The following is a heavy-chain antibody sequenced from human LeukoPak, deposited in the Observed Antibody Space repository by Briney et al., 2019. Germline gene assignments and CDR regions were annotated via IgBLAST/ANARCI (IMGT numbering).Heavy chain of an antibody. Sequence: SQTLSLTCAISGDSVSSKSGAWNWIRQSPSRGLEWLGRTYYRSKWGTAYVPSVKSRITITADTPKNQISLHLTSVTPDDTAVYYCARGTAAPGLDLWGQGTLVTVSS. J-gene: IGHJ4*02. D-gene: IGHD6-13*01. CDR1: GDSVSSKSGA. CDR3: ARGTAAPGLDL. CDR2: TYYRSKWGT. V-gene: IGHV6-1*01.